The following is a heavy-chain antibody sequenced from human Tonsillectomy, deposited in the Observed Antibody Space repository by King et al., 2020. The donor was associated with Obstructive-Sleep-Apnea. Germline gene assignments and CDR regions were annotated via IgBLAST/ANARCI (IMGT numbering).Heavy chain of an antibody. Sequence: VQLVESGGGVVQPGGSLRLSCAASGFSFSSYGMHWVRQAPGKVLEWVAFLRDDGSNKYFADSVKGRFTISRDTSKKTLYLQMNSLRAEDTALFYCAKATAAAGTFADYWGQGTLVTVSS. J-gene: IGHJ4*02. V-gene: IGHV3-30*02. CDR1: GFSFSSYG. CDR3: AKATAAAGTFADY. CDR2: LRDDGSNK. D-gene: IGHD6-13*01.